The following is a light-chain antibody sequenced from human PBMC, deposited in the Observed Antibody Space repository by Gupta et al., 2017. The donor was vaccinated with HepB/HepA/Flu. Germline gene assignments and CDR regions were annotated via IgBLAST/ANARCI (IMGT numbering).Light chain of an antibody. CDR3: QETDSAPPFT. V-gene: IGKV1-39*01. CDR1: QSINDY. Sequence: IQMTQSPSSLPASVGDRVTITCRASQSINDYLNWYQQKPGEAPKLLIYAASNLQSGVPSRFSASASGTDFTLTISGRQPEDFAIYYCQETDSAPPFTFGQGTKLEI. CDR2: AAS. J-gene: IGKJ2*01.